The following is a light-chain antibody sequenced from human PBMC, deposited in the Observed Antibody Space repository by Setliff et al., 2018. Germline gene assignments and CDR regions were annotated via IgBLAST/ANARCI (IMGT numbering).Light chain of an antibody. CDR3: ISYTNSSTYVV. CDR1: SSDIGGYNY. CDR2: DVS. Sequence: QPALTQPASVSGSPGQSITISCTGTSSDIGGYNYVSWCQQHPGKAPKLMIYDVSQRPSGVSNRFSGSKSGNTASLTISGLQAEDEADYYCISYTNSSTYVVFGGGTKVTVL. V-gene: IGLV2-14*03. J-gene: IGLJ2*01.